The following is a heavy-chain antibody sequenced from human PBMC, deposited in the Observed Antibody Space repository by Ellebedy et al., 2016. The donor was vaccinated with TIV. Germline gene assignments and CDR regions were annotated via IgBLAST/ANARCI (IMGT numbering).Heavy chain of an antibody. D-gene: IGHD1-1*01. CDR2: IYPGDSDT. V-gene: IGHV5-51*01. CDR1: GYSFTSYW. CDR3: ASSSVPRDVTKGYYYYYGMDV. J-gene: IGHJ6*02. Sequence: GESLKISCKGSGYSFTSYWIGWVRQMPGKGLEWMGIIYPGDSDTRYSPSFQGQVTISADKSISTAYLQWSSLKASDTAMYYCASSSVPRDVTKGYYYYYGMDVWGQGTTVTVSS.